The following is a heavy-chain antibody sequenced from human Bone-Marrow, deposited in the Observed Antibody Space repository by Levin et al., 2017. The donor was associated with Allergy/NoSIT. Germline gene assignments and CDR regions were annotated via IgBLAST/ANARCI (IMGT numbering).Heavy chain of an antibody. Sequence: PGGSLRLSCAASGFTFRSHGMHWVRQAPGKGLEWVAVISYDARDEFYADSLKGRFTISRDNSKNTLYLQINSLTSGDTAIYYCATDLHNYASESSYFYGMGVWGQGTTVTVSS. V-gene: IGHV3-30*03. CDR2: ISYDARDE. J-gene: IGHJ6*02. CDR1: GFTFRSHG. D-gene: IGHD5-24*01. CDR3: ATDLHNYASESSYFYGMGV.